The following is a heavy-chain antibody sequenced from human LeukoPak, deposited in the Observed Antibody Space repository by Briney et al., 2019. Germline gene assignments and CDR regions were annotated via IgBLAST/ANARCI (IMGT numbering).Heavy chain of an antibody. D-gene: IGHD3-10*01. Sequence: SETLSLTCAVYGGSFSGYYWSWIRQPPGKGLEWIGEINHSGSTNHNPSLKSRVTISVDTSKNQFSLKLSSVTAADTAVYYCARFKVRGVIIPVGYFDYWGQGTLVTVSS. CDR3: ARFKVRGVIIPVGYFDY. CDR2: INHSGST. J-gene: IGHJ4*02. CDR1: GGSFSGYY. V-gene: IGHV4-34*01.